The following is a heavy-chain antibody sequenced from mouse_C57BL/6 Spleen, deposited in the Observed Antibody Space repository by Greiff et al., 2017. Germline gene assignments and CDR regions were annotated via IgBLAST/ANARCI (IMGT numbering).Heavy chain of an antibody. CDR2: INPYNGGT. CDR1: GYTFTDYY. CDR3: ARDGSSPDAMDY. V-gene: IGHV1-19*01. D-gene: IGHD1-1*01. J-gene: IGHJ4*01. Sequence: EVQLQQSGPVLVKPGASVKMSCKASGYTFTDYYMNWVKQSHGKSLEWIGVINPYNGGTSYNQKFKGKATLTVDKSSSTAYMELNSLTSEDSAVYYCARDGSSPDAMDYWGQGTSVTVSS.